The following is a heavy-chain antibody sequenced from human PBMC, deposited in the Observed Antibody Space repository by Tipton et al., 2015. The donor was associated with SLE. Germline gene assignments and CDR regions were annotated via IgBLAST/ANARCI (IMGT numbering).Heavy chain of an antibody. CDR1: GFTFSSYA. V-gene: IGHV3-23*01. J-gene: IGHJ4*02. Sequence: SLRLSCAASGFTFSSYAMTWVRQAPGKGLEWVSTFSSSGVTTYYADSVKGRFTISRDNSKNTLYLQMISPRAEDTAIYYCAKDFHEDDSSGYYPLGYWGQGTLVTVSS. CDR2: FSSSGVTT. CDR3: AKDFHEDDSSGYYPLGY. D-gene: IGHD3-22*01.